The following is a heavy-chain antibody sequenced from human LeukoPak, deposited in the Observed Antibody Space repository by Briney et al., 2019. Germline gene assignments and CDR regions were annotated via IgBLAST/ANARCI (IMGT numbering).Heavy chain of an antibody. CDR1: GFTFRSFA. Sequence: GGSLRLSCVASGFTFRSFAMSWVRQAPGKGLEWVSAISGDGGATYYADSVKGRFTISRDNSKNTLYLQMTGLKAEDTAVYYCAKESPYASPRQYYFDYWGQGTLVTVSA. J-gene: IGHJ4*02. D-gene: IGHD3-10*01. CDR3: AKESPYASPRQYYFDY. CDR2: ISGDGGAT. V-gene: IGHV3-23*01.